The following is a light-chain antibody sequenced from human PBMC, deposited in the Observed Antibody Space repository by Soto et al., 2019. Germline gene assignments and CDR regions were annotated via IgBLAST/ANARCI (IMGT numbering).Light chain of an antibody. Sequence: DIQMTQSPSSLSASVGDRVTITCRASQSISSYLNWYQQKPGKAPKLLIYAASSLQSGVPSWFSGSGSGTDFTLTISSLQPEDFATYYCQQSYSTPPYTFGQGNKLEIK. V-gene: IGKV1-39*01. CDR2: AAS. CDR3: QQSYSTPPYT. J-gene: IGKJ2*01. CDR1: QSISSY.